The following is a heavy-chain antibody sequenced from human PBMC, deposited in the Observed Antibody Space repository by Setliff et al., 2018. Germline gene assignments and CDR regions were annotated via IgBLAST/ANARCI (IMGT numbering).Heavy chain of an antibody. CDR1: GFAFSTYG. D-gene: IGHD3-22*01. CDR3: AKEIQPRRGPVYDSSGLAFDY. CDR2: IRYGGSKK. Sequence: GSLRLSCAASGFAFSTYGIHWVRHTPGKGLEWVAYIRYGGSKKDYADYVRGRFTISRDDSKNTVSLQMSSLRAEDTAVYYCAKEIQPRRGPVYDSSGLAFDYWGQGTLVTVS. J-gene: IGHJ4*01. V-gene: IGHV3-30*02.